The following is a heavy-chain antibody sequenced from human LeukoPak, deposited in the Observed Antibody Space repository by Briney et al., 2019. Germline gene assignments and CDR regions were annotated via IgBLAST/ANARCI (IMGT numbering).Heavy chain of an antibody. CDR3: ARGPWNIVVVVAATPLNYYMDV. Sequence: GASVKVSCKASGYTFTSYGISWVRQAPGQGLEWMGWISAYNGSTNYAQKLQGRVTMTTDTSTSTAYMELSSLRSEDTAVYYCARGPWNIVVVVAATPLNYYMDVWGKGTTVTVSS. V-gene: IGHV1-18*01. D-gene: IGHD2-15*01. J-gene: IGHJ6*03. CDR1: GYTFTSYG. CDR2: ISAYNGST.